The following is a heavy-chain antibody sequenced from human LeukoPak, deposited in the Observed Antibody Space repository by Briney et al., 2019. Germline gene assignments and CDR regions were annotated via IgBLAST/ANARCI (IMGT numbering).Heavy chain of an antibody. D-gene: IGHD3-22*01. Sequence: ASVKVSCKASGYTFTGYYMYWVRQAPGQGLEWMGWINPNSGGTNYAQKFQGRITMTRDTSISTAYMDLSRLRSDDTAVYYCARDRGTMIVRRYWFDPWGQGTLVTVSS. V-gene: IGHV1-2*02. CDR2: INPNSGGT. CDR3: ARDRGTMIVRRYWFDP. CDR1: GYTFTGYY. J-gene: IGHJ5*02.